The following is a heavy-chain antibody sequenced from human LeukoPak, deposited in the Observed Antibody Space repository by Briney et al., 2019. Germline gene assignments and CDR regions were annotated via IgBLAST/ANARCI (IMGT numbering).Heavy chain of an antibody. Sequence: SETLSLTCTVSGGSISSYYWSWIRQPPGKGLEGIGYIYYSGSTNYNPSLKSRVTISVDTSKNQFSLKLSSVTPADTAVYYCARAYYYDSSGYYPLVAFDIWGQGTMVTVSS. CDR3: ARAYYYDSSGYYPLVAFDI. J-gene: IGHJ3*02. CDR2: IYYSGST. V-gene: IGHV4-59*01. CDR1: GGSISSYY. D-gene: IGHD3-22*01.